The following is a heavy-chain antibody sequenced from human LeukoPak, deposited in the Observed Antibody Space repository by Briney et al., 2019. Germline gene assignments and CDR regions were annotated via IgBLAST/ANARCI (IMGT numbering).Heavy chain of an antibody. D-gene: IGHD6-6*01. Sequence: GASVKVSCKASGYTFTGYYMHWVRQAPGQGLEWMGWINPNSGGTNYAQKFQGRVTMTRDTSISTAYMELSRLRSDDTAVYYCARFPTSAPRPDAFDIWGQGTMVTVSS. CDR2: INPNSGGT. J-gene: IGHJ3*02. CDR1: GYTFTGYY. CDR3: ARFPTSAPRPDAFDI. V-gene: IGHV1-2*02.